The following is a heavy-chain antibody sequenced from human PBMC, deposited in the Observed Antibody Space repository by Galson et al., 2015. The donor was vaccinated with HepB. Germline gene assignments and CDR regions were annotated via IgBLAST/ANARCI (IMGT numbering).Heavy chain of an antibody. CDR2: IIPIFGTA. Sequence: SVKVSCKVSGYTLTELSMHWVRQAPGKGLEWMGGIIPIFGTANYAQKFQGRVTITADKSTSTAYMELSSLRSEDTAVYYCARGGDVAAAGIGVDTWGQGTLVTVSS. CDR1: GYTLTELS. V-gene: IGHV1-69*06. CDR3: ARGGDVAAAGIGVDT. J-gene: IGHJ5*02. D-gene: IGHD6-13*01.